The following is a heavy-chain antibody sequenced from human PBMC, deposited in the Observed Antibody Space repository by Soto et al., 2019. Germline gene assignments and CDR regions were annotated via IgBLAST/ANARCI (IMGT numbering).Heavy chain of an antibody. V-gene: IGHV4-59*01. CDR2: ISYSGNT. CDR1: GGSISNFY. D-gene: IGHD2-8*01. Sequence: SQTLSLTCTSSGGSISNFYWSWILQPPGKGLEWIGYISYSGNTNYNPSLKSRVSISVDTSKNQLSLNLTSVTAADTAVYYCARAPMVLSRSYFDSWGQGTPVTVSS. CDR3: ARAPMVLSRSYFDS. J-gene: IGHJ4*02.